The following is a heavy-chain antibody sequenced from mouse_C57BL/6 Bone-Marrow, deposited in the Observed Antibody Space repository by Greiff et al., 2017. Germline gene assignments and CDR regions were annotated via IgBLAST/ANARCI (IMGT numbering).Heavy chain of an antibody. D-gene: IGHD2-4*01. CDR2: ISSGGDYI. J-gene: IGHJ4*01. CDR1: GFTFSSYA. V-gene: IGHV5-9-1*02. Sequence: EVQGVESGEGLVKPGGSLKLSCAASGFTFSSYAMSWVRQTPEKRLEWVAYISSGGDYIYYADTVKGRFTISRDNARNTLYLQMSSLKSEDTAMXYCTRGRGITAFYYYAMDYWGQGTSVTVSS. CDR3: TRGRGITAFYYYAMDY.